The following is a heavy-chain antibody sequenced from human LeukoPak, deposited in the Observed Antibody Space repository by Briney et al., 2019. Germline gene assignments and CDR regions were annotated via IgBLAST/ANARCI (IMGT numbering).Heavy chain of an antibody. V-gene: IGHV1-8*01. Sequence: GASVKVSCKPSGYTFTSYDINWVRQATGQGLEWMGWMNPNSGNTGYAQKFQGRVTMTRNTSISTAYMELSSLRSEDTAVYYCARGGVVVVAATIYYYYGMDVWGQGTTVTVSS. CDR1: GYTFTSYD. D-gene: IGHD2-15*01. CDR2: MNPNSGNT. CDR3: ARGGVVVVAATIYYYYGMDV. J-gene: IGHJ6*02.